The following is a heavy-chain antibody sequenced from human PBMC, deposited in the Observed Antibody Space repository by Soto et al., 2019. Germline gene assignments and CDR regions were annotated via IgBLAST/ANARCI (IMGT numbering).Heavy chain of an antibody. Sequence: ASVKVSCKASGYTFTSYAMHWVRQAPGQRLEWMGWINAGNGNTKYSQKFQGRVTITRDTSASTAYMELSSLRSEDTAVYYCARSQLLRKTTYYYYMDVWGKGTTVTGS. CDR3: ARSQLLRKTTYYYYMDV. J-gene: IGHJ6*03. D-gene: IGHD2-2*01. CDR1: GYTFTSYA. CDR2: INAGNGNT. V-gene: IGHV1-3*01.